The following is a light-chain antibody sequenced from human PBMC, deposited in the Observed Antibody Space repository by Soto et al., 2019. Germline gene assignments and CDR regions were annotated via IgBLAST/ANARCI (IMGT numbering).Light chain of an antibody. V-gene: IGLV2-14*03. J-gene: IGLJ1*01. CDR1: ISDVGGYNY. Sequence: QSALSQPASVSGSPGQSITISCTGSISDVGGYNYVSWYQQHPGKAPKLVIFDVSDRPSGISNRFSGSKSGNTASLTISGLRTEDEADYYCGSYTSRSNYVFGSGIKLTVL. CDR3: GSYTSRSNYV. CDR2: DVS.